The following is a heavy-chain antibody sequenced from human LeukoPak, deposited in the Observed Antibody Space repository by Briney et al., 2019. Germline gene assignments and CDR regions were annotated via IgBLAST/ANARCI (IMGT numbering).Heavy chain of an antibody. V-gene: IGHV1-8*01. CDR2: MNPNSGNT. Sequence: ASVKVSCKASGYTFTSYDINWVRQATGQGLEWMGWMNPNSGNTGYAQKFQGRVTMTRNTSISTAYMELSSLRSEGTAVYYCARVRFGELYGYYGMDVWGQGTTVTVSS. CDR3: ARVRFGELYGYYGMDV. J-gene: IGHJ6*02. D-gene: IGHD3-10*01. CDR1: GYTFTSYD.